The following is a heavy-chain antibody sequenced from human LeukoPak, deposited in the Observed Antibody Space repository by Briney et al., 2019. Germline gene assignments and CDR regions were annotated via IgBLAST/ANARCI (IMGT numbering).Heavy chain of an antibody. V-gene: IGHV3-30-3*01. CDR3: ARRMGATPVGNAFDI. Sequence: GGSLRLSCAASGFTFSNYAMHWVRQAPGKGLEWMAIISYDGSNKDCVDSVKGRFTISRDNSKNTLYLQVNGLRTEDTAVYYCARRMGATPVGNAFDIWGQGTMVTVSS. CDR2: ISYDGSNK. J-gene: IGHJ3*02. D-gene: IGHD1-26*01. CDR1: GFTFSNYA.